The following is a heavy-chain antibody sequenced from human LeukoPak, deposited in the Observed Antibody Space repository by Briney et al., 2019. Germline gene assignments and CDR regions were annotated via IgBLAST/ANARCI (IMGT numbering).Heavy chain of an antibody. D-gene: IGHD2-2*01. CDR1: GGPISTYQ. CDR3: ARGADCSSTSCYGHWFDP. Sequence: SETLSLTCTVSGGPISTYQWSWIRQPPGKGLEWIGYIYYNGRTNYNPSLKSRVTISLDTSKNQFSLKLSSVTAADTAVYYCARGADCSSTSCYGHWFDPWGQGTLVTVSS. J-gene: IGHJ5*02. CDR2: IYYNGRT. V-gene: IGHV4-59*01.